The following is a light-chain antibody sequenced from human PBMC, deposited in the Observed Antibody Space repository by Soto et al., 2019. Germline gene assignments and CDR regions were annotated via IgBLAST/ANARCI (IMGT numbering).Light chain of an antibody. V-gene: IGKV1-9*01. CDR1: QGISSF. Sequence: IRLTQSPSFLSASVGDRVTITCRASQGISSFLAWYQQKPGKAPNLLMYAASTLQSGVPSRFSGGESGTEYTLTISSLQPEDSATYYCQQLYIFPLTFGQGTRLEIK. CDR3: QQLYIFPLT. J-gene: IGKJ5*01. CDR2: AAS.